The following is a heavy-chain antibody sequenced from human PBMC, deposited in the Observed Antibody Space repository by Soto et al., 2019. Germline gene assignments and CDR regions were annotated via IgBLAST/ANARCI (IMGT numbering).Heavy chain of an antibody. CDR3: ASRLHYGANSGFDP. D-gene: IGHD4-17*01. V-gene: IGHV3-53*01. CDR1: GFTVTSNH. J-gene: IGHJ5*02. CDR2: IYSGGSS. Sequence: GGSLRLSCAASGFTVTSNHMTWVRQAPGKGLEWVSVIYSGGSSYYADSVKGRFTISRDNSNNTLYLQMNSLRAEDTAVYYCASRLHYGANSGFDPWGQGTLVTVSS.